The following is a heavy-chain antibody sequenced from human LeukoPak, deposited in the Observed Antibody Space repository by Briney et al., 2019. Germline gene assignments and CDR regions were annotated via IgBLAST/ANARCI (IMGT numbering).Heavy chain of an antibody. Sequence: GGSLRLSCAASGFTFSRYAMSWVRQAPGKGLEWVSGISGSGGSTYYADSVKGRFTISRDNSKNTLYLQMNSLRAEDTAVYYCANGDLRWLGIDYWGQGTLVTVSS. V-gene: IGHV3-23*01. CDR1: GFTFSRYA. D-gene: IGHD6-19*01. CDR2: ISGSGGST. CDR3: ANGDLRWLGIDY. J-gene: IGHJ4*02.